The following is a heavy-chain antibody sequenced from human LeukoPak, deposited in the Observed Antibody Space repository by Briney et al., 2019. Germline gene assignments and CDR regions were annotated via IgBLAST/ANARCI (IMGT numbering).Heavy chain of an antibody. Sequence: GESLKISCKGSGYSFTSYWVGWVRQMPGKGLEWMGIIYPGDSDTRYSPSFQGQVTISADKSISTAYLQWSSLKASDTAMYYCARSTDYSNLGFDPWGQGTLVTVSS. V-gene: IGHV5-51*01. D-gene: IGHD4-11*01. CDR1: GYSFTSYW. J-gene: IGHJ5*02. CDR3: ARSTDYSNLGFDP. CDR2: IYPGDSDT.